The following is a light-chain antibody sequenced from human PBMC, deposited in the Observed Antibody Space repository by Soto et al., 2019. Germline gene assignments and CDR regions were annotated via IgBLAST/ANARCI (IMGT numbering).Light chain of an antibody. J-gene: IGLJ1*01. V-gene: IGLV2-14*01. Sequence: VLTQFASVSGSPGQSITISCTGTSIDVGAYNYVSWYQQHPDKAPKLLIYEVGNRPSGVSFRFSGSKSGNTASLTISGLQAEDEADYYCSSYTARGTRVFGTGTKLTVL. CDR1: SIDVGAYNY. CDR2: EVG. CDR3: SSYTARGTRV.